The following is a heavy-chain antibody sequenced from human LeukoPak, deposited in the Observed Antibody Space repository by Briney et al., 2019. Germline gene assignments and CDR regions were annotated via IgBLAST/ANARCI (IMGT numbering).Heavy chain of an antibody. V-gene: IGHV1-18*01. CDR2: ISAYTGNT. D-gene: IGHD2-15*01. Sequence: ASVKVSCKASGYTFTSYGISWVRQAPGQGLEWMGWISAYTGNTNYAQNLQGRVTMTTDTSTSTAYMELRSLRSDDPAVYYCARDLVAGHGWFDPWGQGTLVTVSS. CDR1: GYTFTSYG. J-gene: IGHJ5*02. CDR3: ARDLVAGHGWFDP.